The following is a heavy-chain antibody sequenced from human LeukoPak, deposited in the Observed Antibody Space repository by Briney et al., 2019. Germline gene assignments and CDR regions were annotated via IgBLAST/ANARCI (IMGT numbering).Heavy chain of an antibody. J-gene: IGHJ4*02. Sequence: GESLKISCKGSGYSFTSYWIGWVRQMPGKGLEWMGIIYPGDSDTRYSPSFQGQVTISADKSISTAYLQWSSLKASDTAMYYCARPDVGSLGGGGFDYWGQGTLVTVSS. D-gene: IGHD3-10*01. CDR2: IYPGDSDT. CDR3: ARPDVGSLGGGGFDY. CDR1: GYSFTSYW. V-gene: IGHV5-51*01.